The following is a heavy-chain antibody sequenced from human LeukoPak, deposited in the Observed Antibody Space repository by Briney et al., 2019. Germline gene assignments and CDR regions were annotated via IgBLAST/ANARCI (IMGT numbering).Heavy chain of an antibody. CDR2: ISGSGGNT. Sequence: GGSLRLSCAASGFTSSTFALSWVRQAPGRGLEWVSAISGSGGNTYYADSVKGRFTISRDNSRNTLYLQMNSLRAEDTAVYYCAKVITSGTYYYFDYWGQGTLVTVSS. D-gene: IGHD1-26*01. J-gene: IGHJ4*02. V-gene: IGHV3-23*01. CDR1: GFTSSTFA. CDR3: AKVITSGTYYYFDY.